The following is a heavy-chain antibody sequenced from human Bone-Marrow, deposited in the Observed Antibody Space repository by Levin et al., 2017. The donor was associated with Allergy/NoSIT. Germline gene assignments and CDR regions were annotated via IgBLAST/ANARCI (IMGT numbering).Heavy chain of an antibody. Sequence: SGPTLVKPTQTLTLTCSFSGFSLSTIGMGVAWIRQPPGKPLEWLALIYWDDNKHYSPSLNTRLTITKDTSKKQVVLTMTNMDPADTATYYCARDYGGNSLSDWGQGTLVTVSS. J-gene: IGHJ4*02. D-gene: IGHD4-23*01. V-gene: IGHV2-5*02. CDR2: IYWDDNK. CDR1: GFSLSTIGMG. CDR3: ARDYGGNSLSD.